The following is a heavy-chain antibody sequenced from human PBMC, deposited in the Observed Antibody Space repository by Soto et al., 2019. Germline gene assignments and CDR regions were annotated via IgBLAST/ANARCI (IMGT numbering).Heavy chain of an antibody. CDR2: ITGSGGST. CDR1: VFTFDAYA. Sequence: GGSLRLSCSASVFTFDAYAMSWFRQAPGKGLEWVSAITGSGGSTYYADSVKGRFTISRDNSRNTLYLQMTSLRAEDTALYYCAKGVSRGYYHYGMDVWGQGTTVTVSS. CDR3: AKGVSRGYYHYGMDV. J-gene: IGHJ6*02. D-gene: IGHD3-10*01. V-gene: IGHV3-23*01.